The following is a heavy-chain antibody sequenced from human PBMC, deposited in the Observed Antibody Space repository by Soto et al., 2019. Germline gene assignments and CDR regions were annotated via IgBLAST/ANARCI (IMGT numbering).Heavy chain of an antibody. CDR2: IYSGGST. CDR3: GPSSRKDYHFAMDV. CDR1: GFSVSSSD. D-gene: IGHD6-6*01. V-gene: IGHV3-53*01. J-gene: IGHJ6*02. Sequence: PGGSLRLSCAASGFSVSSSDMSWVRQVPGEGLEWVSVIYSGGSTHDADYVKGRFSVSRDTSKNTVDLQMNSLRVDDTAVYYCGPSSRKDYHFAMDVWGQRT.